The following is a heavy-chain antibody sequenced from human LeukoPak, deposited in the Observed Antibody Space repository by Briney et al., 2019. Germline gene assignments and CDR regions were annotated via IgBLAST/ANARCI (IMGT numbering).Heavy chain of an antibody. CDR3: ATVIAAAGAYYFDY. J-gene: IGHJ4*02. Sequence: PSETLSLTCTVSGGSISSYYWSWIRQPPGKGLEWIGYIYYSGSTYYNPSLKSRVTISVDTSKNQFSLKLSSVTAADTAVYYCATVIAAAGAYYFDYWGQGTLVTVSS. D-gene: IGHD6-13*01. CDR1: GGSISSYY. V-gene: IGHV4-59*04. CDR2: IYYSGST.